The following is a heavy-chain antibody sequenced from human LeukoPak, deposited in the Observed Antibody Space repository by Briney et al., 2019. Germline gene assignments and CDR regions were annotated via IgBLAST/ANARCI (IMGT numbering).Heavy chain of an antibody. Sequence: ASVKVSCKASGYTFTSYYMHWVRQAPGQGLEWMGIINPSGGSTSYAQKFQGRVTMTRDMSTSTVYMELSSLRSEDTAVYYCAGDPGVGATWDYYYYMDVWGKGTTVTVSS. CDR3: AGDPGVGATWDYYYYMDV. CDR2: INPSGGST. J-gene: IGHJ6*03. V-gene: IGHV1-46*01. D-gene: IGHD1-26*01. CDR1: GYTFTSYY.